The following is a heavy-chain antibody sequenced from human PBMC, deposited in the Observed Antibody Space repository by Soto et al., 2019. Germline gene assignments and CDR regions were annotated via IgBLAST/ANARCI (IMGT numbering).Heavy chain of an antibody. J-gene: IGHJ4*02. V-gene: IGHV5-51*01. CDR2: IYPGESDT. CDR1: GYSFTSYW. D-gene: IGHD3-22*01. CDR3: ASRDNSGGGDY. Sequence: GESLKISCKGSGYSFTSYWIGWVRQMPGKGLERMGIIYPGESDTRKSPSYQGKDTISADKSISTAYLQCSSLKASDSAMYYCASRDNSGGGDYWGQGTLVTVSS.